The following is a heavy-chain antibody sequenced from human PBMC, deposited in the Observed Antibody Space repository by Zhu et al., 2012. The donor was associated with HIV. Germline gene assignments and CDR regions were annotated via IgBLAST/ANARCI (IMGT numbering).Heavy chain of an antibody. CDR1: GFTFSSYE. CDR2: ISTSGNTI. V-gene: IGHV3-48*03. J-gene: IGHJ4*02. CDR3: ARGYDYVWGIDFDS. D-gene: IGHD3-16*01. Sequence: EVQLVESGGGLVQPGGSLRLSCAASGFTFSSYEMSWVRQAPGKGLEWVSYISTSGNTIYYADSVKGRFTLSRDNAKNSLYLQMNSLRAEDTAVYYCARGYDYVWGIDFDSWGQGTLVTVSS.